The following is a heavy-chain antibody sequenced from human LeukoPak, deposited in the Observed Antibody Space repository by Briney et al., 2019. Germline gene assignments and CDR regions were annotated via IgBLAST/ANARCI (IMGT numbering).Heavy chain of an antibody. CDR1: GGSFSGYY. D-gene: IGHD3-3*01. V-gene: IGHV4-34*01. CDR3: AGGGPILGRNYNWFDP. Sequence: SETLSLTCAVYGGSFSGYYWSWIRQPPGKGLEWIGEINHSGSTNYNPSLKSRVTISVDTSKNQFSLKLSSVTAADTAVYYCAGGGPILGRNYNWFDPWGQGTLVTVSS. J-gene: IGHJ5*02. CDR2: INHSGST.